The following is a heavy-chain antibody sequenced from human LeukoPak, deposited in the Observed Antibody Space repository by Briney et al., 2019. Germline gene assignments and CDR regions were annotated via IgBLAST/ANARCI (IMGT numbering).Heavy chain of an antibody. CDR2: IYYSGST. Sequence: SETLSLTCTVSGGSISSHYWSWIRQPPGKGLEWIGYIYYSGSTNYNPSLKSRVTTSVDMSKNQFSLRLRPVTAADTAVYYCARIFIRNGYSSYFDCWGQGTLVTVSS. CDR1: GGSISSHY. J-gene: IGHJ4*02. V-gene: IGHV4-59*08. CDR3: ARIFIRNGYSSYFDC. D-gene: IGHD5-18*01.